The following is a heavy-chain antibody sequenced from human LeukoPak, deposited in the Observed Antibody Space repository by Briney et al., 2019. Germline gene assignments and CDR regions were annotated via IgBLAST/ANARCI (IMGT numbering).Heavy chain of an antibody. CDR1: GYTFTSYD. D-gene: IGHD2-2*01. CDR2: MNPNSGNT. V-gene: IGHV1-8*03. J-gene: IGHJ6*03. Sequence: GASVKVSCKASGYTFTSYDINWVRQATGQGLEWMGWMNPNSGNTGYAQKFQGRVTITRNTSISTAYMELSSLRSEDTAVYYCARGTYCSSTSCYGPWVSYYYYYYMDVWGKGTTVTVSS. CDR3: ARGTYCSSTSCYGPWVSYYYYYYMDV.